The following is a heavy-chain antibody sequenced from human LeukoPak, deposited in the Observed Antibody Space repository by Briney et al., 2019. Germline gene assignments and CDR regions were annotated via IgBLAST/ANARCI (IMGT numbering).Heavy chain of an antibody. CDR1: GYTFTGYY. D-gene: IGHD3-10*01. CDR2: INPNSGGT. J-gene: IGHJ4*02. Sequence: ASVKVSCKASGYTFTGYYMQWVRQAPGQGREWMGWINPNSGGTNYAQKFQGRVTMTRDTSISTAYMELSRLRSDDTAVYYCARPRYGSGSYGVWGQGTLVTVST. V-gene: IGHV1-2*02. CDR3: ARPRYGSGSYGV.